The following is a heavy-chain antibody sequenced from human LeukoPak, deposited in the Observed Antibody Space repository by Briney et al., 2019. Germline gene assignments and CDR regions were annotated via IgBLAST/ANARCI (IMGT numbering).Heavy chain of an antibody. CDR1: GYTFTSYD. CDR3: ARAQQQLVKGSWFDP. Sequence: ASVKVSCKASGYTFTSYDINWVRQATGQGLEWMGGIIPIFGTANYAQKFQGRVTITADESTSTAYMELSSLRSEDTAVYYCARAQQQLVKGSWFDPWGQGTLVTVSS. V-gene: IGHV1-69*13. D-gene: IGHD6-13*01. J-gene: IGHJ5*02. CDR2: IIPIFGTA.